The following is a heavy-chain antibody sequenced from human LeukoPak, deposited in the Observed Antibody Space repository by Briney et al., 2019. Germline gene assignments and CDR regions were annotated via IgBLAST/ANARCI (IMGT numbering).Heavy chain of an antibody. CDR1: GGSISSSY. J-gene: IGHJ4*02. V-gene: IGHV4-59*08. Sequence: SETLSLTCTVSGGSISSSYWSWIRQPPGKGLEWIGYTSYSGSTDYNPSLKSRVTMSVDTSKNQFSLKLSSVTAADTAVYYCAAGDDFWSGSLGHWGQGTLVTVSS. D-gene: IGHD3-3*01. CDR3: AAGDDFWSGSLGH. CDR2: TSYSGST.